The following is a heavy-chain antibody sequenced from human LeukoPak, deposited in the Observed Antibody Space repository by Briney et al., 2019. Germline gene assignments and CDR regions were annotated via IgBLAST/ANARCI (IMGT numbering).Heavy chain of an antibody. CDR1: GFAFSVYA. CDR3: ARDPYYGSGSYAAFDI. CDR2: INANSVST. Sequence: GGSLRLSCAASGFAFSVYAMSWLRQPPGKGLEWVSTINANSVSTSYAASVRGRFTISRDNAKNSLYLQMNSLRAEDTALYYCARDPYYGSGSYAAFDIWGQGTMVTVSS. D-gene: IGHD3-10*01. V-gene: IGHV3-20*04. J-gene: IGHJ3*02.